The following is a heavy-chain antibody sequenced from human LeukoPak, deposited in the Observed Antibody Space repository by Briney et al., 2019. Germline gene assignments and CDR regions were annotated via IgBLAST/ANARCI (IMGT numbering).Heavy chain of an antibody. Sequence: PSQTLSLTCAVSGGSISSGGYSWSWIRQPQGPGLEWIGYIYHSGSTYYHPSHQSRVTISVHRSKNQFSLKLSSVTAADTAVYYCARSRLGYCSGGSCYPPPNWFDPWGQGTLVTVSS. CDR2: IYHSGST. CDR3: ARSRLGYCSGGSCYPPPNWFDP. V-gene: IGHV4-30-2*01. CDR1: GGSISSGGYS. D-gene: IGHD2-15*01. J-gene: IGHJ5*02.